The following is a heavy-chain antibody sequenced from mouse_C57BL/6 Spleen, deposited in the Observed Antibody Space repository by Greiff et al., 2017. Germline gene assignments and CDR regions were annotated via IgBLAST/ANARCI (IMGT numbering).Heavy chain of an antibody. D-gene: IGHD1-1*01. J-gene: IGHJ2*01. Sequence: QVQLQQPGAALVQPGASVKLSCKASGYTFTSYWMHWVSQRPGHGLEWIGKIHTNSGSTNYNEKFKSQATLTVDKSYRPAYMQLSSLTSEDSASYNCARLKGYGSSYFDYWGQGTTRTVSS. CDR2: IHTNSGST. V-gene: IGHV1-64*01. CDR3: ARLKGYGSSYFDY. CDR1: GYTFTSYW.